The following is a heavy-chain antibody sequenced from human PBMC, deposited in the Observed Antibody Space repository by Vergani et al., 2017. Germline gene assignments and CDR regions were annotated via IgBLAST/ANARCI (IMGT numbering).Heavy chain of an antibody. CDR3: AKANPRKSGYDYLYYYHAMDV. V-gene: IGHV3-23*01. Sequence: EVQLLESGGDLVQPGGSLRLSCAASGFTFNHYAMNWVRQAPGKGLEWVSGISGSGGRTYYAGSVKGRFTISRDSSKNTLYLQMNSLSAGDTAVYYCAKANPRKSGYDYLYYYHAMDVWGQGTTVTVSS. J-gene: IGHJ6*02. CDR1: GFTFNHYA. D-gene: IGHD5-12*01. CDR2: ISGSGGRT.